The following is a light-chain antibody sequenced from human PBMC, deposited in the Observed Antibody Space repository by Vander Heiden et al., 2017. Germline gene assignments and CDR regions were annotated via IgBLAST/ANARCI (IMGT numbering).Light chain of an antibody. V-gene: IGKV4-1*01. CDR3: QQYYSTPYT. CDR1: QSVLYSSNNKNY. CDR2: WAS. J-gene: IGKJ2*01. Sequence: DIVTTQYPDSLAVSLGERATINCKSSQSVLYSSNNKNYLAGYQQKPGQPPKLLIYWASTRESGVPDRFSGSGSGTDFTLTISSLQAEDVAVYYCQQYYSTPYTFGQGTKLEIK.